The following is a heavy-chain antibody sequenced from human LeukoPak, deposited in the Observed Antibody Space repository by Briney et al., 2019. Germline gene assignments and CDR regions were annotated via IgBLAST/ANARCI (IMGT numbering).Heavy chain of an antibody. D-gene: IGHD3-22*01. J-gene: IGHJ5*02. CDR1: GFTFSSYW. CDR2: IKQDGSEK. Sequence: GGSLRLSCAASGFTFSSYWMSWVRQAPGKGLEWVANIKQDGSEKYYVDTVKGRFTISRDNAKNSLYLQMNSLRAEDTAVYYCARYYDSSGSNWFDPWGQGTLVTVSS. V-gene: IGHV3-7*01. CDR3: ARYYDSSGSNWFDP.